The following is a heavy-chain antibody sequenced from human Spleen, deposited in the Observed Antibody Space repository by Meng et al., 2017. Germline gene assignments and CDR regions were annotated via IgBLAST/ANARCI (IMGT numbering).Heavy chain of an antibody. J-gene: IGHJ4*02. CDR1: GFTFSNYE. V-gene: IGHV4-34*01. D-gene: IGHD3-10*01. CDR2: INHSGST. Sequence: ESLKISCAASGFTFSNYEMNWIRQPPGKGLEWIGEINHSGSTNYNPSLKSRVTISVDTSKNQFSLKLSSMTAADTAVYYCARALEYTGSYFYWGQGTLVTVSS. CDR3: ARALEYTGSYFY.